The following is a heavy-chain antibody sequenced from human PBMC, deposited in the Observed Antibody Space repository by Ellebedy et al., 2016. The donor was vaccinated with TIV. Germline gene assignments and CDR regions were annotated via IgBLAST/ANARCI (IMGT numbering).Heavy chain of an antibody. CDR1: GGSISSYY. V-gene: IGHV4-39*01. CDR2: IYYSGST. J-gene: IGHJ4*02. Sequence: MPGGSLRLSCTVSGGSISSYYWGWVRQPPGKGLEWIASIYYSGSTYYNPSLKSRLTISVDTSKNQFSLKLTSVTAADTAVYYCASEPPYFYGASGIYLQDFWGQGTLVTVSS. D-gene: IGHD3-10*01. CDR3: ASEPPYFYGASGIYLQDF.